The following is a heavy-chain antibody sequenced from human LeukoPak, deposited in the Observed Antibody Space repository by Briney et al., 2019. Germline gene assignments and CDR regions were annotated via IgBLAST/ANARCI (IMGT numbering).Heavy chain of an antibody. CDR1: GGSFSGYY. J-gene: IGHJ4*02. V-gene: IGHV4-34*01. Sequence: PSETLSLTCAVYGGSFSGYYWSWIRKPPGKGLEWIGEINHSGSTNYNPSLKSRVTISVDTSKNQFSLKLSSVTAADTAVYYCARGYYGSGIDYWGQGTLVTVSS. CDR3: ARGYYGSGIDY. D-gene: IGHD3-10*01. CDR2: INHSGST.